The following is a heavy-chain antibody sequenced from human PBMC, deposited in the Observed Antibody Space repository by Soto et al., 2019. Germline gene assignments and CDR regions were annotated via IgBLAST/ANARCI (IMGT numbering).Heavy chain of an antibody. CDR3: AKSDITMIVVVTTGGAFDI. J-gene: IGHJ3*02. CDR1: GFTFSSYA. CDR2: ISGSGGST. V-gene: IGHV3-23*01. Sequence: GGSLRLSCAASGFTFSSYAMSWVRQAPGKGLEWVSAISGSGGSTYYADSVKGRFTISRDNSKDTLYLQMNSLRAEDTAVYYCAKSDITMIVVVTTGGAFDIWGQGTMVTVSS. D-gene: IGHD3-22*01.